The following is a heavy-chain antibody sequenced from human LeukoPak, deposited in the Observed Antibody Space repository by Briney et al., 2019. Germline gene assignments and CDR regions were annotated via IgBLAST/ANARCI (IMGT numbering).Heavy chain of an antibody. CDR2: INPSGGST. CDR3: ARVGCSGGSCYSYFDY. V-gene: IGHV1-46*01. J-gene: IGHJ4*02. CDR1: GYTFTSYY. Sequence: ASVKVPCKASGYTFTSYYMHWVRQAPGQGLEWMGIINPSGGSTSYTQKFQGRVTMTRDTSTSTVYMELSSLRSEDTAVYYCARVGCSGGSCYSYFDYWGQGTLVTVSS. D-gene: IGHD2-15*01.